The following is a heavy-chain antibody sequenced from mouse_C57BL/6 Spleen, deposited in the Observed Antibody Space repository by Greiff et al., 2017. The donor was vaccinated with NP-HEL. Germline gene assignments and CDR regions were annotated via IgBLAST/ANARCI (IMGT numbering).Heavy chain of an antibody. D-gene: IGHD1-1*01. J-gene: IGHJ2*01. CDR2: FHPYNDDT. Sequence: VKLQESGAELVKPGASVKMSCKASGYTFTTYPIEWMKQNHGKSLEWIGNFHPYNDDTKYNEKFKGKATLTVEKSSSTVYLELSRLTSDDSAVYYCARASYYYGSSYYFDYWGQGTTLTVSS. CDR3: ARASYYYGSSYYFDY. V-gene: IGHV1-47*01. CDR1: GYTFTTYP.